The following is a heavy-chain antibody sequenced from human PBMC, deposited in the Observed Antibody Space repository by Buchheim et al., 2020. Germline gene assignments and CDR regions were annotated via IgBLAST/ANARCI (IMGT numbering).Heavy chain of an antibody. CDR2: ISSDGSIT. D-gene: IGHD2-2*02. CDR1: GFTFSSDW. CDR3: ARGVDCSSTSCYKGYWYFDL. V-gene: IGHV3-74*01. J-gene: IGHJ2*01. Sequence: EVQLVESGGGLVQPGGSLRLSCAASGFTFSSDWMHWVRQAPGKGLVWVSGISSDGSITYYADSVKGRFTISRDNAKNSLYLQMNSLRAEDTAVYYCARGVDCSSTSCYKGYWYFDLWGRGTL.